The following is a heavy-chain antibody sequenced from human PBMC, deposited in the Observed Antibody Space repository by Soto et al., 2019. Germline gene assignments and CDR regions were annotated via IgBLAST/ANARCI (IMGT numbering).Heavy chain of an antibody. V-gene: IGHV1-69*02. D-gene: IGHD6-6*01. J-gene: IGHJ4*02. CDR1: GGTFSSYT. CDR2: IIPILGIA. Sequence: SVKVACKASGGTFSSYTISWVRQAPGQGLEWMGRIIPILGIANYAQKFQGRVTITADKSTSTAYMELSSLRSEDTAVYYCAGNHLRMATSIDNWGQGTLVTVSS. CDR3: AGNHLRMATSIDN.